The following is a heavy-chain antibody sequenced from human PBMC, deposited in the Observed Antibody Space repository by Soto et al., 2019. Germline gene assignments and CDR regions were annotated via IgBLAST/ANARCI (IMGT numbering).Heavy chain of an antibody. CDR2: INQDGFGK. J-gene: IGHJ4*02. V-gene: IGHV3-7*05. CDR3: AKDHGSGSYPY. Sequence: EVQLVESGGGLVQPGGSLRLSCVISGSTISSHRMTWVRQAPGKGLEWVASINQDGFGKHYLDSVKGRFTISRDSAKSSLYLQMDSLRAEDTAVYYCAKDHGSGSYPYWGQGTLVTVSS. D-gene: IGHD1-26*01. CDR1: GSTISSHR.